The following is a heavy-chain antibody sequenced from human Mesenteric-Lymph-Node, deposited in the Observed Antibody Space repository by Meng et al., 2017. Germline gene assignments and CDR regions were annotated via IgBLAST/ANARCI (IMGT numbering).Heavy chain of an antibody. D-gene: IGHD3-10*01. V-gene: IGHV1-2*02. CDR1: GYTFTGYY. Sequence: ASVKVSCKASGYTFTGYYMHWVRQAPGQGLEWMGWINPNSGGTNYAQKFQGRVTMTWETSITTAYMELSRLTSDDTAIYYCARTRDDSGSYLTYWGQGTMVTVSS. CDR3: ARTRDDSGSYLTY. J-gene: IGHJ4*02. CDR2: INPNSGGT.